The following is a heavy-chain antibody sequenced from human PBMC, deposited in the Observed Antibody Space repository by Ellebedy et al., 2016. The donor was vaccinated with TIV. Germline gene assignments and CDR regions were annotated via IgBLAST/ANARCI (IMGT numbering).Heavy chain of an antibody. CDR2: IIPIFGTA. J-gene: IGHJ6*02. CDR3: AREAYSSFHTGVTSYYYYGMDV. Sequence: ASVKVSCKASGYTFTSYAISWVRQAPGQGLEWMGGIIPIFGTANYAQKFQGRVTITADESTSTAYMELSSLRSEDTAVYYCAREAYSSFHTGVTSYYYYGMDVWGQGTTVTVSS. D-gene: IGHD6-19*01. CDR1: GYTFTSYA. V-gene: IGHV1-69*13.